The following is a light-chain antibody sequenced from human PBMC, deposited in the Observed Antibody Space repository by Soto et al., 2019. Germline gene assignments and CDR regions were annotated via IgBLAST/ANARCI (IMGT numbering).Light chain of an antibody. J-gene: IGKJ2*01. CDR1: HSITNW. CDR3: QPYNNN. CDR2: DVS. Sequence: DIQMTQSPSTLSASVGDRVTITCRASHSITNWLAWYQQKPGKAPKVLIYDVSTLGSGVPSRFSGSGSGTEFTLTISSLQPDDFAAYYGQPYNNNFGQGTKVEIK. V-gene: IGKV1-5*01.